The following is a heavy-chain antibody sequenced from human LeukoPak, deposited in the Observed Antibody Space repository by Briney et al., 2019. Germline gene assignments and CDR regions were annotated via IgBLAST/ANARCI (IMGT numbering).Heavy chain of an antibody. CDR2: IYYSGST. Sequence: PSETLSLTCTVSGGSISSSSYYWGWIRQPPGKGLEWIGSIYYSGSTYYNPSLKSRVTISVGTSKNQFSLKLSSVTAADTAVYYCARVVGIPIFGGVGRGDNWFGPWGQGTLVTVSS. CDR3: ARVVGIPIFGGVGRGDNWFGP. V-gene: IGHV4-39*07. CDR1: GGSISSSSYY. J-gene: IGHJ5*02. D-gene: IGHD3-3*01.